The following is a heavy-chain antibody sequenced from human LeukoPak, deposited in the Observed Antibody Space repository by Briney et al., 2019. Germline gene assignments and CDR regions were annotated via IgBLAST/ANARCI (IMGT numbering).Heavy chain of an antibody. CDR2: IRGTTGKT. J-gene: IGHJ4*02. Sequence: QSGGSLRLSCGASGFTFSNYIMSWVRQGPGRGLEWISGIRGTTGKTYYADSVKGRFSISRDNSKNTLYLQMDRLRAEDTAVYYCVKGGGETTVEVSAAGVFQYWGQGTLVTVSS. CDR1: GFTFSNYI. V-gene: IGHV3-23*01. CDR3: VKGGGETTVEVSAAGVFQY. D-gene: IGHD4-11*01.